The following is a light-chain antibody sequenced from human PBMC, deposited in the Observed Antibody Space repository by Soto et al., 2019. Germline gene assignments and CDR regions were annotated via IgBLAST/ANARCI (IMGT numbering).Light chain of an antibody. CDR3: QKYDNAPLT. CDR2: AAY. J-gene: IGKJ4*01. V-gene: IGKV1-27*01. CDR1: QDIRTY. Sequence: DMQMTQAPSSLSASVGDRVTSTCRARQDIRTYLAWYQQKPGKVPKLLISAAYTLQSGVAPRFSGSGSGTDFTLTISSLQPEDVATYYCQKYDNAPLTFGGGTKVEIK.